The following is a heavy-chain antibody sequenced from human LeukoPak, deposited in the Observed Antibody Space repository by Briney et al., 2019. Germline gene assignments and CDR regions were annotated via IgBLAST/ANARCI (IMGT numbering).Heavy chain of an antibody. CDR1: GYTFTGYY. CDR2: INPNSGGT. D-gene: IGHD1-26*01. J-gene: IGHJ5*02. V-gene: IGHV1-2*02. CDR3: ARDRGWELPSGWFDP. Sequence: ASVKVSCKASGYTFTGYYMHWVRRAPGQGLEWMGWINPNSGGTNYAQKFQGRVTMTRDTSISTAYMELSRLRSDDTAVYYCARDRGWELPSGWFDPWGQGTLVTVSS.